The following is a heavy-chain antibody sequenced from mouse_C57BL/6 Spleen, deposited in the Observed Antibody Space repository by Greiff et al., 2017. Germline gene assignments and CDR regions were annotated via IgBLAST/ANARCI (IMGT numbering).Heavy chain of an antibody. CDR2: INPNYGTT. V-gene: IGHV1-39*01. CDR3: ARRNYYSNYGDAMDY. Sequence: EVKLMESGPELVKPGASVKISCKASGYSFTDYNMNWVKQSNGKSLEWIGVINPNYGTTSYNQKFKGKATLTVDQSSSTAYMQLNSLTSEDSAVYYCARRNYYSNYGDAMDYWGQGTSVTVSS. CDR1: GYSFTDYN. J-gene: IGHJ4*01. D-gene: IGHD2-5*01.